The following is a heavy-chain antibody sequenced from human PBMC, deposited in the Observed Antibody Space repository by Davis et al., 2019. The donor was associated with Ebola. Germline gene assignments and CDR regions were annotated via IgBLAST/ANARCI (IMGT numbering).Heavy chain of an antibody. D-gene: IGHD2-15*01. J-gene: IGHJ6*02. V-gene: IGHV1-46*03. CDR2: INPSGGST. CDR3: AREEIVVVATNPSPYYYYGMDV. Sequence: SVTVPCKASGYTFTSYYMHWVRQAPGQGLEWMGIINPSGGSTSYAQKFQGRVTMTRDTSTSTVYMELSSLRSEDTAVYYCAREEIVVVATNPSPYYYYGMDVWGQGTTVTVSS. CDR1: GYTFTSYY.